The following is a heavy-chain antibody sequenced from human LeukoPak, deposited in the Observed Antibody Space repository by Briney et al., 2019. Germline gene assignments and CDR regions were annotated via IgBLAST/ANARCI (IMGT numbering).Heavy chain of an antibody. D-gene: IGHD3-10*01. CDR2: NKKDGSEK. J-gene: IGHJ4*02. CDR3: AREGISGGIFDY. V-gene: IGHV3-7*01. CDR1: GFIVSGYW. Sequence: GGSLRLSCTASGFIVSGYWMSWVRQVPGKGLEWVANNKKDGSEKHYVDSVEGRFTVSRDDARNSLFLQMNSLRAGDTAVHYCAREGISGGIFDYWGQGALVAVSS.